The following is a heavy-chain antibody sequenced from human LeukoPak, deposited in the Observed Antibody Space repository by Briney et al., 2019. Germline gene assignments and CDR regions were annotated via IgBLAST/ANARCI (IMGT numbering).Heavy chain of an antibody. CDR3: AKTYSGSHSLDY. CDR1: GFTFDDYA. Sequence: GGSLRLSCAASGFTFDDYAMHWVRQAPGKGLEWVSLISWDGGSTYYADSVKGRFTISRDNSKNSLYLQMNSLRAEDTALYYCAKTYSGSHSLDYWGQGTLVTVSS. D-gene: IGHD1-26*01. CDR2: ISWDGGST. J-gene: IGHJ4*02. V-gene: IGHV3-43D*03.